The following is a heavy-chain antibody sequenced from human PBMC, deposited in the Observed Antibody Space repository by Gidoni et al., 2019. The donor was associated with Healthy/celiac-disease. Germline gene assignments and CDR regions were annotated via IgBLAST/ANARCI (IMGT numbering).Heavy chain of an antibody. V-gene: IGHV3-30*04. Sequence: QVQLVASWGGVVHPGSSLRLSCAASGFTFSSYAMHWVRQAPGKGLEWVAVISYDGSNKYYADSGKGRFTISRDNSKNTLYLQMNSLRAEDTAVYYCASVGGYGDPPLDDYWGQGTLVTVSS. D-gene: IGHD4-17*01. J-gene: IGHJ4*02. CDR3: ASVGGYGDPPLDDY. CDR1: GFTFSSYA. CDR2: ISYDGSNK.